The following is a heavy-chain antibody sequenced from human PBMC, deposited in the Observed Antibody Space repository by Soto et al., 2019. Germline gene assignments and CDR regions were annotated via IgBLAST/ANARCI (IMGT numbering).Heavy chain of an antibody. J-gene: IGHJ6*02. CDR1: GGTFSSYA. V-gene: IGHV1-69*01. CDR2: IIPIFGTA. D-gene: IGHD2-15*01. Sequence: QVQLVQSGAEVKKPGSSVKVSCKASGGTFSSYAISWVRQAPGQGLEWMGGIIPIFGTATYAQKFQGRVTIAADESTSTAYRELSSLRSEDTAVYYCARVSGIGDYYYYGMDVWGQGTTVTVSS. CDR3: ARVSGIGDYYYYGMDV.